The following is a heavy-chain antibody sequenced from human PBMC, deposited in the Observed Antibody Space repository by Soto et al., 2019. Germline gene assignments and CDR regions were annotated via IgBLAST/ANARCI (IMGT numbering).Heavy chain of an antibody. CDR2: IWYDGSNK. CDR1: GFTFSSYG. CDR3: ASGQQLVPWDYYYGMDV. V-gene: IGHV3-33*01. J-gene: IGHJ6*04. Sequence: QVQLVASGGGVVQPWRSLRLSCAASGFTFSSYGMHWVRQAPGQGLEWVAVIWYDGSNKYYADSVKGRFTISRDNSKNTLYLQMNSLRAEDTAVYYCASGQQLVPWDYYYGMDVWFKGTTVTVSS. D-gene: IGHD6-13*01.